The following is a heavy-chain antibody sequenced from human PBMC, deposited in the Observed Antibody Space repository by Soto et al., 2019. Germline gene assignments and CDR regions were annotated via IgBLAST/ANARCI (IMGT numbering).Heavy chain of an antibody. CDR2: ISYDGSNK. D-gene: IGHD2-15*01. CDR1: GFTFSSYA. Sequence: QVQLVESGGGVVQPGRSLRLSCAASGFTFSSYAMHWVRQAPGKGLEWVAVISYDGSNKYYADSVKGRFTISRDNSKNTXYLQMNSLRAEDTAVYYCARGGYCSGGSCYPLGMDVWGQGTTVTVSS. J-gene: IGHJ6*02. CDR3: ARGGYCSGGSCYPLGMDV. V-gene: IGHV3-30-3*01.